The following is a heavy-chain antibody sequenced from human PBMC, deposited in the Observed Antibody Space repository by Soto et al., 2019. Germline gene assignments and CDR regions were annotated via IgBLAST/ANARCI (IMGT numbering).Heavy chain of an antibody. V-gene: IGHV1-8*01. Sequence: ASVKVSCKASGYTFTSYDINWVRQATGQGLEWMGWMNPNSGNTGYAQKFQGRVTMTRNTSISTAYMELSSLRSEDTAVYYCVRAFSLLGYCSSTSCPAPPVEAFDIWGQGTMVTVSS. CDR2: MNPNSGNT. CDR1: GYTFTSYD. D-gene: IGHD2-2*01. CDR3: VRAFSLLGYCSSTSCPAPPVEAFDI. J-gene: IGHJ3*02.